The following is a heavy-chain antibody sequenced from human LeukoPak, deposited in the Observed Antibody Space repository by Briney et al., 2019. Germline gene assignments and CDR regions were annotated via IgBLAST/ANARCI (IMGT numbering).Heavy chain of an antibody. CDR1: GGSISSYY. CDR2: IYTSGST. V-gene: IGHV4-4*09. D-gene: IGHD3-3*01. Sequence: SETLSLTCTVSGGSISSYYWSWIRQPPGKGLEWIGYIYTSGSTNYNPSLKSRVTISVDTSKNQFSLKLSSVTAADTAVYYCARTYYDFWSGYCIFDYWGQGTLVTVSS. J-gene: IGHJ4*02. CDR3: ARTYYDFWSGYCIFDY.